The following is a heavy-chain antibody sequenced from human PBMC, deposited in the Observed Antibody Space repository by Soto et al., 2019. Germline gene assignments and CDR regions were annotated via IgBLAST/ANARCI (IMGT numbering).Heavy chain of an antibody. CDR3: ARVLYYGSGSYSPYGMDV. V-gene: IGHV1-69*01. CDR2: VSPPFRTS. D-gene: IGHD3-10*01. Sequence: QVQLVQSGAEVKKPGSSVKVSCKTSGVSFNNNGIGWVRQAPGHGLEWMGGVSPPFRTSNYARKFQGRISIPGDASTGTVNMELSSLTSEDTAQYYCARVLYYGSGSYSPYGMDVWGQGTTVTVSS. J-gene: IGHJ6*02. CDR1: GVSFNNNG.